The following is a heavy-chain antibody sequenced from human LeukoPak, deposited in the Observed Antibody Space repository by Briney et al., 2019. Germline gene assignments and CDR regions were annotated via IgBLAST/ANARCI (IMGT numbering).Heavy chain of an antibody. Sequence: GGSLRLSCEASGFTFNTYAMHWVRQAPGKGLVWVSRINSDGSSTSYADSVKGRFTISRDNAKNTLYLQMSSLRAEDTAVYYCARGADYYDSSGYYASWGQGTLVTVSS. CDR3: ARGADYYDSSGYYAS. J-gene: IGHJ5*02. V-gene: IGHV3-74*01. CDR1: GFTFNTYA. CDR2: INSDGSST. D-gene: IGHD3-22*01.